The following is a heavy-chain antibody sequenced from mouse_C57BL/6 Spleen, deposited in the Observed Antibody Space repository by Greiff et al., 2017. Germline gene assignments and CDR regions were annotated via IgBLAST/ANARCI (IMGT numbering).Heavy chain of an antibody. V-gene: IGHV8-12*01. CDR3: ARREAYSNYLDY. D-gene: IGHD2-5*01. CDR2: IYWDDDK. J-gene: IGHJ2*01. CDR1: GFSLSTSGMG. Sequence: QVTLKVCGPGILQSSQTLSLTCSFSGFSLSTSGMGVSWIRQPSGKGLEWLAHIYWDDDKRYNPSLKSRLTISKDTSRNQVFLKITSVDTADTATYYCARREAYSNYLDYWGQGTTLTVSS.